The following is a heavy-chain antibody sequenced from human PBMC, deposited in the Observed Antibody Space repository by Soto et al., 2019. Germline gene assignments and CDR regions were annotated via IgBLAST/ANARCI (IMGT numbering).Heavy chain of an antibody. CDR3: ASDAAAGLKF. CDR1: GITFRSYW. D-gene: IGHD6-13*01. Sequence: EVQLVESGGGLVQPGGSLRLSCAVSGITFRSYWMHWIRQAPGKGLVWVSYINSDASIINYADSVKGRFTISRDNARNTLYLRMNSLRVDDTAIYYCASDAAAGLKFWGQGTLVTVSS. J-gene: IGHJ4*02. V-gene: IGHV3-74*01. CDR2: INSDASII.